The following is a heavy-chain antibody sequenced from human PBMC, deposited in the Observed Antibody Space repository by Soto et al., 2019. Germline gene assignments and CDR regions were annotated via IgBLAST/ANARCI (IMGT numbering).Heavy chain of an antibody. J-gene: IGHJ4*02. V-gene: IGHV3-74*01. CDR3: TRGPRPISTGTGAY. CDR1: GFIFKMYW. Sequence: GGSLRLSCAASGFIFKMYWMHWVRQTPGKGLVWISRIYNDGSYTDYADSVKGRFTISRDNVNDTLYLQMNNLRAEDSGLYYCTRGPRPISTGTGAYWGQGTQVTVSS. D-gene: IGHD3-10*01. CDR2: IYNDGSYT.